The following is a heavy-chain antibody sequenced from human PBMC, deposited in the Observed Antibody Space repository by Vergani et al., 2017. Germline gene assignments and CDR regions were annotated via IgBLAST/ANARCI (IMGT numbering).Heavy chain of an antibody. D-gene: IGHD3-22*01. CDR3: AGGRCDSIGYYSYYYYYGMDV. CDR1: GFTFSSYS. V-gene: IGHV3-21*01. J-gene: IGHJ6*02. CDR2: ISSSSSSI. Sequence: EVQLVESGGGLVKPGGSLRLSCAASGFTFSSYSMNWVRQAPGKGLEWVSSISSSSSSIYYADSVKGRFTISRDNAKNSLYLQMNSLRAEDTAVYYCAGGRCDSIGYYSYYYYYGMDVWGRGTTVTVYS.